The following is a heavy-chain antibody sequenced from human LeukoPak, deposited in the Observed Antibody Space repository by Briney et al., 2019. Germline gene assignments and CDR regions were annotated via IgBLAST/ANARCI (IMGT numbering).Heavy chain of an antibody. CDR2: IRSKAYGGTT. D-gene: IGHD2-2*01. CDR1: GFTFGDYA. CDR3: ITEPPMDFFVVVPA. V-gene: IGHV3-49*03. J-gene: IGHJ5*02. Sequence: PGRSLRLSCTASGFTFGDYAMSWFRQAPGKGLEWVGFIRSKAYGGTTEYAASVKGRFTISRDDSKSIAYLQMNSLKTEDTAVYYCITEPPMDFFVVVPAWGQGTLVTVSS.